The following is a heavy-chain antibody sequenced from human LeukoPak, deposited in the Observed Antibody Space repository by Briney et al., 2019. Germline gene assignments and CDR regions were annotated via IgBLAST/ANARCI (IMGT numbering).Heavy chain of an antibody. D-gene: IGHD3-22*01. CDR3: ARPYYYDSSGYPTGAFDI. Sequence: SETLSLTCTVSGGSISSSSYYWGWIRQPPGKGLEWIGSIYYSGSTYYNPSLKSRVTISVDTSKNQFSLKLSSVTAADTAVYYSARPYYYDSSGYPTGAFDIWGQGTMVTVSS. J-gene: IGHJ3*02. CDR1: GGSISSSSYY. CDR2: IYYSGST. V-gene: IGHV4-39*01.